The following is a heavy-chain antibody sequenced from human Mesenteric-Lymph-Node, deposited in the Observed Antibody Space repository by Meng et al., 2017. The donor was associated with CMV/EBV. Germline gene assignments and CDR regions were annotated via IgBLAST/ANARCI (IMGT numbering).Heavy chain of an antibody. Sequence: ASVKVSCKASGGTFSSSALSWVRQAPGQGLAWMGWMTPNSGPTGYAPKFQGSVTMTRNTSISTAYLELSSLRSEDTAVYYCARGQSSSSSGVDYWGQGTLVTVSS. J-gene: IGHJ4*02. V-gene: IGHV1-8*02. CDR3: ARGQSSSSSGVDY. D-gene: IGHD6-6*01. CDR1: GGTFSSSA. CDR2: MTPNSGPT.